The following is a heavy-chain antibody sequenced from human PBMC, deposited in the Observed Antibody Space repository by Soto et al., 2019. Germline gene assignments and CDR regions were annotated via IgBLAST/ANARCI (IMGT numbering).Heavy chain of an antibody. V-gene: IGHV3-33*01. CDR1: GFTFSSYG. J-gene: IGHJ4*02. D-gene: IGHD6-19*01. CDR3: ARDCAGYSSGWYQRGGFDY. CDR2: IWYDASNK. Sequence: QVQLVESGGGVVQPGRSLRLSCAASGFTFSSYGMHWVRQAPGKGLEWVAVIWYDASNKYYADSVKGRFTISRDNSKKTLSLQMNSLRAEDTAVYYCARDCAGYSSGWYQRGGFDYWGQGTLVTVSS.